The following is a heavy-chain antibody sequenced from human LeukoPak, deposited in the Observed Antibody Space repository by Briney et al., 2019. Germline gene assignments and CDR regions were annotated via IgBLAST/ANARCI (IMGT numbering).Heavy chain of an antibody. CDR2: ISCSGGST. Sequence: GSLRLSFAASGFPFSSYAMSWVRPAPGKGLEWVSAISCSGGSTYYPDSVKGRFTISRDNSKNTLYLQMNSLRAEDTAVYYCATRGHCSSTSCYADYYGMDVGGKGTTVTVSS. J-gene: IGHJ6*04. V-gene: IGHV3-23*01. D-gene: IGHD2-2*01. CDR1: GFPFSSYA. CDR3: ATRGHCSSTSCYADYYGMDV.